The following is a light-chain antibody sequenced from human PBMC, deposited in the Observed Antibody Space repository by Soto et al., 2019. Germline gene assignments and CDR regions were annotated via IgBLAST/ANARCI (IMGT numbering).Light chain of an antibody. CDR2: EGS. Sequence: QSALTQPASVSGSPGQSTTISCTGTSSDVGSYNLVSWYQQHPGKAPKLMIYEGSKRPSGVSNRFSGSKSGNTASLTISGLQAEDEADYYCCSYAGSSTPYVFGTGTKSPS. CDR3: CSYAGSSTPYV. J-gene: IGLJ1*01. CDR1: SSDVGSYNL. V-gene: IGLV2-23*01.